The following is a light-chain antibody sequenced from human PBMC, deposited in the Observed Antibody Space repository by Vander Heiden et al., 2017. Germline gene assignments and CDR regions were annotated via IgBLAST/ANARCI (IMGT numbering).Light chain of an antibody. J-gene: IGLJ2*01. CDR1: TSNIGNNQ. CDR3: GTWDSGMSAWV. CDR2: ESN. Sequence: QSVFTQPPSVSAAPGQKLTISCSGSTSNIGNNQVSWYQQLPGTEPKHRINESNRRPSGIPDRFSCSKAGTCATLGIIGLQTGDEADDYCGTWDSGMSAWVFGGGTKLTVL. V-gene: IGLV1-51*02.